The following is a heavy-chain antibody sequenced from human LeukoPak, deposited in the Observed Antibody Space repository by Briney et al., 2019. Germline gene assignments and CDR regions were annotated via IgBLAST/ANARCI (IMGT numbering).Heavy chain of an antibody. J-gene: IGHJ4*02. CDR2: ISGSGGSI. CDR3: AKFGANYVRTPLGYIEN. D-gene: IGHD3-10*02. CDR1: GSTFSNYA. V-gene: IGHV3-23*01. Sequence: PGGSLRLSCAASGSTFSNYAMSWVRQAPGKGLEWVSSISGSGGSIYYAESVKGRFTISRDNYKNTLSLRMNSLRAEDTAVYYCAKFGANYVRTPLGYIENWGQGNLVTVSS.